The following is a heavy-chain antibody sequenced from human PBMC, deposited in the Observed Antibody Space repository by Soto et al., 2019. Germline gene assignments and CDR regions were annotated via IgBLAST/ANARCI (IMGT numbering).Heavy chain of an antibody. V-gene: IGHV1-18*01. CDR2: ISPSNGQT. CDR1: GYTFNNFG. D-gene: IGHD3-3*01. J-gene: IGHJ4*02. Sequence: WASVKVSCKASGYTFNNFGLSWVRQAPGQGLEWMGWISPSNGQTIYAQNFQGRVTMTTDTSTATAHMELRSLISDDTAVYYCARVIMIFGVANLGSYFDYWGQGTRVTVSS. CDR3: ARVIMIFGVANLGSYFDY.